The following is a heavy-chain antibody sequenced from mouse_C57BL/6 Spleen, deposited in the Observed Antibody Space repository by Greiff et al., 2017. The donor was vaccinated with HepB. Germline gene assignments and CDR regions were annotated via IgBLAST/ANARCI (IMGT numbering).Heavy chain of an antibody. CDR2: ISSGSSTI. CDR1: GFTFSDYG. V-gene: IGHV5-17*01. Sequence: EVKVVESGGGLVKPGGSLKLSCAASGFTFSDYGMHWVRQAPEKGLEWVAYISSGSSTIYYADTVKGRFTISRDNAKNTLFLQMTSLRSEETAIYYCARPYYGGGDYFDYWGQGTTLTVSS. D-gene: IGHD1-1*01. J-gene: IGHJ2*01. CDR3: ARPYYGGGDYFDY.